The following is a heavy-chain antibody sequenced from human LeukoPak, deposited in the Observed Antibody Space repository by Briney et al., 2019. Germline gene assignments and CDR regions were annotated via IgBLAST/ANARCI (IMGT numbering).Heavy chain of an antibody. CDR3: ARGGGDYEDSGAFDI. D-gene: IGHD4-17*01. CDR2: ISSSGSTI. Sequence: GGSLRLSCAASGFTFSSYEMNWVRQAPGKGLEWVSYISSSGSTIYYADSVKGRFTISRDNAKNSLYLQMNSLRAEDTAVYYCARGGGDYEDSGAFDIRGQGTMVTVSS. CDR1: GFTFSSYE. V-gene: IGHV3-48*03. J-gene: IGHJ3*02.